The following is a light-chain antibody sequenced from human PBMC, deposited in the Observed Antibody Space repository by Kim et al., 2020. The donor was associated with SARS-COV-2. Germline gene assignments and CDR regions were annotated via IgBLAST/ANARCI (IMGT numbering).Light chain of an antibody. CDR1: QTVGSF. J-gene: IGKJ1*01. V-gene: IGKV3-20*01. CDR3: QHYADSPPWT. CDR2: GGS. Sequence: EIVLTQSPATLSLSPGERATLSCRASQTVGSFSAWYQQKPGQAPRLLIYGGSSRATGIPDKFSGSGSGTDLTLTISRLEPEDSAVYYCQHYADSPPWTFGQGTKVDIK.